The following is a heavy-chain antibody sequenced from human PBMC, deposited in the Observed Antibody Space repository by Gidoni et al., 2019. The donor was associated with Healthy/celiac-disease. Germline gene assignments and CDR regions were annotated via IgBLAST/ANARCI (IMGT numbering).Heavy chain of an antibody. Sequence: EVQLVESGGGLVQPGGSLRLSCAASGFTFSSYWMHWVRQAPGKGLGWVSRINRDGSSTSYADSVKGRFTISRDNAKNTLYLQMNSLRAEDTAVYYCASGGYSYGLSYFDYWGQGTLVTVSS. CDR3: ASGGYSYGLSYFDY. V-gene: IGHV3-74*01. J-gene: IGHJ4*02. D-gene: IGHD5-18*01. CDR1: GFTFSSYW. CDR2: INRDGSST.